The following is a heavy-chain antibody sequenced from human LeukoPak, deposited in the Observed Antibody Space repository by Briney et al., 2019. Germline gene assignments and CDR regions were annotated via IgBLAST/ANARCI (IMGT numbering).Heavy chain of an antibody. J-gene: IGHJ6*03. CDR2: INHSGST. CDR1: GGSFSGYY. CDR3: ARETSQKGAHYMDV. D-gene: IGHD3-16*01. Sequence: SETLSLTCAVYGGSFSGYYWSWIRQPPGKGLEWIGEINHSGSTNYNPSLKSRVTISVDTSKHQFSLKLTSVTVADTAVYYCARETSQKGAHYMDVWGKGTTVTISS. V-gene: IGHV4-34*01.